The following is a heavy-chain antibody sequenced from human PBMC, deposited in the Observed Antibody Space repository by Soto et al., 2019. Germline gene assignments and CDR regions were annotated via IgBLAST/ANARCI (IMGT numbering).Heavy chain of an antibody. J-gene: IGHJ4*02. Sequence: QLQLQESGSGLVRPSQTLSLTCAVSGGSISSGDYSWSWIRQPPGKGLEWIGYIYHSGSTYYNPSLKSRVTISVDRSKNQFSLKLSSVTAADMAVYYCAAGGGLPRYYWGQGTLVTVSS. CDR2: IYHSGST. CDR3: AAGGGLPRYY. V-gene: IGHV4-30-2*01. CDR1: GGSISSGDYS. D-gene: IGHD5-12*01.